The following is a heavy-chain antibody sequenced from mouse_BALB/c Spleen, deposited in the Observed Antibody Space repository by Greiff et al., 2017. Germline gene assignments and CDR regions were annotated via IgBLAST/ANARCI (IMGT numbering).Heavy chain of an antibody. CDR3: ARAGTHAMDY. J-gene: IGHJ4*01. CDR1: GFNIKDYY. V-gene: IGHV14-1*02. Sequence: EVQLQQSGAELVRPGALVKLSCKASGFNIKDYYMHWVKQRPEQGLEWIGWIDPENGNTIYDPKFPGKASITADTSSNTAYLQLSSLTSEDTAVYYCARAGTHAMDYWGQGTSVTVSS. CDR2: IDPENGNT. D-gene: IGHD4-1*01.